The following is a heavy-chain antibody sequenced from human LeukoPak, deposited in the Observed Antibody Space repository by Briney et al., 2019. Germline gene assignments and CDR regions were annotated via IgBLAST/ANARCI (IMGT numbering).Heavy chain of an antibody. CDR3: ARNPAGIGDY. J-gene: IGHJ4*02. D-gene: IGHD1-26*01. V-gene: IGHV3-48*02. CDR2: ITSSSSTI. CDR1: GFTFSTYS. Sequence: GGSLRLSCAASGFTFSTYSMNWVRQAPGKGLEWVSYITSSSSTIYYADSVKGRFTVSRDNAKNSLYLQMNSLRDEDTAVYYCARNPAGIGDYWGQGTLVTVSS.